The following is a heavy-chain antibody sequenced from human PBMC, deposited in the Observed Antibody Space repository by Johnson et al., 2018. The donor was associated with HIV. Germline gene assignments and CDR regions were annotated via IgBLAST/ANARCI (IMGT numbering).Heavy chain of an antibody. CDR1: GFTFSSYG. CDR2: IQHDGSNK. CDR3: AKDLEHILTYAFDI. V-gene: IGHV3-30*18. D-gene: IGHD2-21*01. J-gene: IGHJ3*02. Sequence: QVQLVESGGGIVQPGRSLRLSCAVSGFTFSSYGMHWVRQAPGKGLEWVAVIQHDGSNKYYADSVKGRFTISRDNSKNTLYLQMNSLRAEDTAVYYCAKDLEHILTYAFDIWGQGTMVTVSS.